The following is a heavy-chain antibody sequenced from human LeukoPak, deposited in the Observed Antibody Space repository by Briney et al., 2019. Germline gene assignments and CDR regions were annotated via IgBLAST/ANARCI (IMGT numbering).Heavy chain of an antibody. D-gene: IGHD3-10*01. CDR2: FDPEDGET. CDR3: ATDLFGPGYYYYYGMDV. J-gene: IGHJ6*04. CDR1: GYTLTELS. Sequence: SVKVSFKVSGYTLTELSMHWVRQAPGKGLAWMGGFDPEDGETIYAQKFQGRVTMTEDTSTDTAYMELSSLRSEDTAVYYCATDLFGPGYYYYYGMDVWGKGTTVTVSS. V-gene: IGHV1-24*01.